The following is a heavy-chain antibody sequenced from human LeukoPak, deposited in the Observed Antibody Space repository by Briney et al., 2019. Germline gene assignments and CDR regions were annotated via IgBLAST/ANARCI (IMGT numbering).Heavy chain of an antibody. J-gene: IGHJ5*02. CDR1: GFTFSSYW. V-gene: IGHV3-74*01. Sequence: GGSLRLSCAASGFTFSSYWMRWVRQAPGKGLVWVSRINSDGSSTNYADSVKGRFTISRYNAKNTLYLQMDSLRAEDRAVYYCARDLQRGFDPWGQGTLVTVSS. CDR3: ARDLQRGFDP. CDR2: INSDGSST.